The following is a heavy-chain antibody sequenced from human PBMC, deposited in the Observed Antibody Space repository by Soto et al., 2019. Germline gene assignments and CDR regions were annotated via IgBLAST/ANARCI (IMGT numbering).Heavy chain of an antibody. CDR2: INHSGST. J-gene: IGHJ3*02. CDR3: ARGSSTNTQLVFFKGAFDI. CDR1: GGSFSGYY. Sequence: QVQLQQWGAGLLKPSETLSLTCAVYGGSFSGYYWSWIRQPPGKGLEWIGEINHSGSTNYNPSLKSRVTISVDTSKNQFSLKLSSVTAADTAVYYCARGSSTNTQLVFFKGAFDIWGQGTMVTVSS. D-gene: IGHD3-3*02. V-gene: IGHV4-34*01.